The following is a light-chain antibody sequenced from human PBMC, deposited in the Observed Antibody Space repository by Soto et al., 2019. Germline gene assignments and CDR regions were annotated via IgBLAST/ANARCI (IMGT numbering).Light chain of an antibody. J-gene: IGLJ3*02. Sequence: QSVLTQPPSVSAAPGQKVTISCSGSSSNIGNNYVSWYQQLPGTAPKLLIYENNKRPSGIPDRFSGSKSGTSATLGITGLQTGDEADYYCGTWDSSLSAGRVFGGGTKVTV. CDR2: ENN. CDR3: GTWDSSLSAGRV. CDR1: SSNIGNNY. V-gene: IGLV1-51*02.